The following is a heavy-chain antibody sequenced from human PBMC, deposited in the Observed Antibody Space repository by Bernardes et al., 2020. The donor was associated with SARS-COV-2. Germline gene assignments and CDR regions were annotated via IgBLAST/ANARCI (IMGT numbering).Heavy chain of an antibody. CDR1: GYTLTELS. Sequence: ASVKVSCKVSGYTLTELSMHWVRQAPGKGLEWMGGFDPEDGETIYAQKFQGRVTMTEDTSTDTAYMELSSLRSEDTAVYYCATVWREFSAGRDWFDPWGQGTLVTVSS. D-gene: IGHD3-3*01. CDR2: FDPEDGET. J-gene: IGHJ5*02. CDR3: ATVWREFSAGRDWFDP. V-gene: IGHV1-24*01.